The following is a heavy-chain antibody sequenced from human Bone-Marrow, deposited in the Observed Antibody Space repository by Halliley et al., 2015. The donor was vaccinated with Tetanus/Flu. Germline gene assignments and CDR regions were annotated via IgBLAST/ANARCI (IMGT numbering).Heavy chain of an antibody. CDR2: ISPLSITI. CDR3: ARDSGDEDTGNAFDI. V-gene: IGHV3-48*03. CDR1: GFTLSNYE. D-gene: IGHD6-25*01. J-gene: IGHJ3*02. Sequence: SLRLSCAASGFTLSNYEMNWVRQAPGKGLEWISYISPLSITISYAASVEGRFAISRDNARNSLFLEMDSLRAEDTAVYYCARDSGDEDTGNAFDIWGQGTLVTVSS.